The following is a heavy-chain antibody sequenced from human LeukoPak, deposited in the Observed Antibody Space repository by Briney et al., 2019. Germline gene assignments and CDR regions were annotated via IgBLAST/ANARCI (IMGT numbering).Heavy chain of an antibody. CDR2: IYHTGST. Sequence: SETLSLTCTVSGGSLSSYYWSWIRQPPGKGLEWIAYIYHTGSTNYNPSLRSRATISLDTSKRQFSLKLSSVTAADTAVYYCARTYCSGGTCYDLFDYWGQGTLVTVSS. J-gene: IGHJ4*02. D-gene: IGHD2-15*01. CDR3: ARTYCSGGTCYDLFDY. CDR1: GGSLSSYY. V-gene: IGHV4-59*01.